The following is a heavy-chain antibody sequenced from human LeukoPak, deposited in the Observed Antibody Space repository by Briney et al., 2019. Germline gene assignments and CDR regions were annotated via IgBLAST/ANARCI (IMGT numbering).Heavy chain of an antibody. J-gene: IGHJ4*02. CDR1: GGSISSYY. CDR2: ISYSGTT. V-gene: IGHV4-59*01. D-gene: IGHD6-13*01. Sequence: SETLSLTCTVSGGSISSYYWSWIRHPPGKGLVWIGYISYSGTTNNNPSLKSRVTTSVAPAKNQFSLKLRSETAPDTAVYYCARDRGNYFDYWGQGTLVTVSS. CDR3: ARDRGNYFDY.